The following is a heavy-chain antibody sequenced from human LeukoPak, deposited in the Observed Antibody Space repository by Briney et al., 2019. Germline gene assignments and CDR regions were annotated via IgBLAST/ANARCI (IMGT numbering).Heavy chain of an antibody. V-gene: IGHV3-21*01. CDR3: ARDAGYCDAFDI. J-gene: IGHJ3*02. CDR1: GFTFSSYS. Sequence: GGSLRLSCAASGFTFSSYSMNWVRQAPGKGLEWVSSISSSSSYIYYADSVKGRFTISRDNAKNSLYLQMSSLRAEDTAVYYCARDAGYCDAFDIWGQGTMVTVFS. CDR2: ISSSSSYI. D-gene: IGHD1-26*01.